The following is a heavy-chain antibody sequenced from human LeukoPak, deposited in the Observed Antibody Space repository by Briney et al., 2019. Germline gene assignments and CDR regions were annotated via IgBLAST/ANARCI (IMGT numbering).Heavy chain of an antibody. CDR3: AREKGFRMGYDI. CDR1: GYTFTSYA. D-gene: IGHD1-14*01. V-gene: IGHV1-3*01. J-gene: IGHJ3*02. Sequence: ASVKVSCKASGYTFTSYAMHWMRQAPGQRLEWMGWITGGNGNTKYSGKYQGRVTSTRDTSASTAYMELNSLRSEDTAVYYCAREKGFRMGYDIWGQGTMVTVSS. CDR2: ITGGNGNT.